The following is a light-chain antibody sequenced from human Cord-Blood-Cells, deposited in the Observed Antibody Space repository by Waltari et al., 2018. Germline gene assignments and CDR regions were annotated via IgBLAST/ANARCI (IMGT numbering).Light chain of an antibody. CDR2: EVS. CDR1: SSDVGSYNL. CDR3: CSYAGSSTVV. V-gene: IGLV2-23*02. Sequence: QSALTQPASVSGSPGQSITIPCTGTSSDVGSYNLVSWYQQHPGKAPKLMISEVSKRPSGVSNRFSGSKSGNTASLTISGLQAEDEADYYCCSYAGSSTVVFGGGTKLTVL. J-gene: IGLJ2*01.